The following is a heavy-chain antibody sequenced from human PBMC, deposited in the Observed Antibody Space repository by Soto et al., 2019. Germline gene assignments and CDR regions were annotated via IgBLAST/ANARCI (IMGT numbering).Heavy chain of an antibody. CDR2: IYYSGST. J-gene: IGHJ3*02. V-gene: IGHV4-59*01. Sequence: QVQLQESGPGLVKPSETLSLTCTVSGGSISSYYWSWIRQPPGKGLEWIGYIYYSGSTNYNPSLKSRVTISVDTSRNQCSLKLSSVTAADTAVYYCASATVTADAFDIWGQGTMVTVSS. CDR1: GGSISSYY. D-gene: IGHD4-17*01. CDR3: ASATVTADAFDI.